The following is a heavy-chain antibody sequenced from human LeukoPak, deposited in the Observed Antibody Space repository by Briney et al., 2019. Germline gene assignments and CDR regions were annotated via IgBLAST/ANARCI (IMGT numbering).Heavy chain of an antibody. Sequence: PGGSLRLSCAASGFTFRSYWMHWVRQAPGKGLVCVSRINSDGSSTNYADSVKGRFTISRDNAKNTLYLQMNSLRAEDTAVYYCARDSLNSGSYFDYWGQGNLVTVSS. CDR3: ARDSLNSGSYFDY. V-gene: IGHV3-74*01. D-gene: IGHD3-10*01. CDR1: GFTFRSYW. CDR2: INSDGSST. J-gene: IGHJ4*02.